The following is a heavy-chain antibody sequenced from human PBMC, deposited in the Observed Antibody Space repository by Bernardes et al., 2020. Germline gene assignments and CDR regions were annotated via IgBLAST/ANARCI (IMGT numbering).Heavy chain of an antibody. Sequence: AGVKVPRKVSGYTFPNHGISWVRQAPGQELEWMGWISSHNGKTDYAQNLQGRVTMTTDTSTTTVYMELRSLTSDDTAVYYCARGPPQWESAPFDYWGQGTPVTVSS. CDR1: GYTFPNHG. CDR2: ISSHNGKT. J-gene: IGHJ4*02. D-gene: IGHD1-26*01. V-gene: IGHV1-18*04. CDR3: ARGPPQWESAPFDY.